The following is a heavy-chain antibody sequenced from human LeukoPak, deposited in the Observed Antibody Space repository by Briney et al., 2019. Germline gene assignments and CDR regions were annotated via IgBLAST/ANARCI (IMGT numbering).Heavy chain of an antibody. CDR1: GYTFTGYY. CDR3: ARGRIAVAGYFDY. D-gene: IGHD6-19*01. J-gene: IGHJ4*02. V-gene: IGHV1-2*02. Sequence: SVTVSCKASGYTFTGYYMHWVRQAPGQGLEWMGWINPNSGGTNYEQKFQGRVTMTRDTSLSTAYMELSRLRSDDTAVYYCARGRIAVAGYFDYWGQGTLVTVSS. CDR2: INPNSGGT.